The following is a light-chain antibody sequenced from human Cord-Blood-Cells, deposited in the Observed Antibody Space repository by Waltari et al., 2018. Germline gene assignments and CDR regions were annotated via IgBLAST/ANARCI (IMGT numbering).Light chain of an antibody. CDR3: SSYTSSSTVV. CDR2: DVS. J-gene: IGLJ2*01. Sequence: QSALSQPASVPGSPRQTITISCTRSSSHVGGSTYVSWYQQHPGKARKLMIYDVSNRPSGVSNPFSGSKSGNTASLSISGLQAEDEADYYCSSYTSSSTVVFGGGTKLTVL. CDR1: SSHVGGSTY. V-gene: IGLV2-14*01.